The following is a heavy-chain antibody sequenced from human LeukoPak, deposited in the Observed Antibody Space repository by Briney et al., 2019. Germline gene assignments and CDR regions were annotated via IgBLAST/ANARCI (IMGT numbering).Heavy chain of an antibody. D-gene: IGHD3-22*01. Sequence: SVKVSCKASGGPFSSYTISWVRQAPGQGLEWMGRIIPILDKANYAQKFQGRVTITADKSTGTAYMDLNSLRSEDTAVYYCARELKTYYYDSSGYALYNWFDPWGQGTLVTVSS. CDR2: IIPILDKA. V-gene: IGHV1-69*08. CDR1: GGPFSSYT. J-gene: IGHJ5*02. CDR3: ARELKTYYYDSSGYALYNWFDP.